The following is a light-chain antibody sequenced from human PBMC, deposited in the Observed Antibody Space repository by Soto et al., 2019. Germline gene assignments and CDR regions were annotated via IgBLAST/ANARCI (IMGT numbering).Light chain of an antibody. V-gene: IGKV3-15*01. CDR2: GAS. Sequence: EIVMTQSPATLSVSPGERATLSCRASQSVSRNLAWYQQKPGQAPRLLIYGASTRATGIPARFSGSGSGTEFTLTISSLQSEDFAVYYCQHYNNWPPWTFGQGEQAGNQT. J-gene: IGKJ1*01. CDR1: QSVSRN. CDR3: QHYNNWPPWT.